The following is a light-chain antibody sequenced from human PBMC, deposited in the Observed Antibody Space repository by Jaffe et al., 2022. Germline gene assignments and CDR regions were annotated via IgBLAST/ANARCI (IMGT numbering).Light chain of an antibody. V-gene: IGLV7-46*01. CDR3: VLSHNPVRV. Sequence: QAVVTQEPSLTVSPGGTVTLTCASSTGAVTSGHYPYWFQQKPGQAPRTLIYDTTNKQSWTPARFSGSLLGGKAALTLSGAQPEDEADYYCVLSHNPVRVFGGGTKLTVL. J-gene: IGLJ3*02. CDR1: TGAVTSGHY. CDR2: DTT.